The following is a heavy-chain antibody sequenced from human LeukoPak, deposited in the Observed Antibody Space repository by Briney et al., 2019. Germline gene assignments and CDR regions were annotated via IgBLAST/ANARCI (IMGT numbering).Heavy chain of an antibody. CDR2: IYYSGST. Sequence: PSETVSLTCTVSGGSISSYYWSWIRQPPGKGLEWIGYIYYSGSTNYNPSLKSRVTISVDTSKNQFSLKLSSVTAADTAVYYCAGNYYDSTGPKYWGQGTLVTVSS. CDR3: AGNYYDSTGPKY. D-gene: IGHD3-22*01. CDR1: GGSISSYY. V-gene: IGHV4-59*01. J-gene: IGHJ4*02.